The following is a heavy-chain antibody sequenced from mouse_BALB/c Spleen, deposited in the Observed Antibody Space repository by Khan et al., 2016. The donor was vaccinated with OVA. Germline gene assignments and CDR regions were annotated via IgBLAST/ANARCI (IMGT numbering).Heavy chain of an antibody. D-gene: IGHD2-4*01. Sequence: VQLQQSGTVLARPGASVKMSCKASAYSFTNYWMHWVKQRPGQGLEWIGAIYPGISDTRYNQKFKDKAKLTAVTSASTAYIEFSSLTNEDSAVYYCTRSYDSYYFDYGGQGTTLTVSS. CDR3: TRSYDSYYFDY. CDR1: AYSFTNYW. V-gene: IGHV1-5*01. CDR2: IYPGISDT. J-gene: IGHJ2*01.